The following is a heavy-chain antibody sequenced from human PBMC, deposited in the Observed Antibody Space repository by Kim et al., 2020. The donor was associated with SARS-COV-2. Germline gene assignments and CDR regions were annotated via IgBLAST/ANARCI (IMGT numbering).Heavy chain of an antibody. CDR1: GGTFSSYA. Sequence: SVKVSCKASGGTFSSYAISWVRQAPGQGLEWMGGIIPIFGTANYAQKFQGRVTITADESTSTAYMELSSLRSEDTAVYYCAESDSGSYWAGFFDYWGQGTLVTVSS. J-gene: IGHJ4*02. D-gene: IGHD1-26*01. V-gene: IGHV1-69*13. CDR2: IIPIFGTA. CDR3: AESDSGSYWAGFFDY.